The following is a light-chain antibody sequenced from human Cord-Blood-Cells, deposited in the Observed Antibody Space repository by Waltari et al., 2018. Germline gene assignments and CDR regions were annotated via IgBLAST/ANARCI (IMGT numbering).Light chain of an antibody. CDR1: QSISSW. V-gene: IGKV1-5*01. Sequence: DIQMTQSPSTLSALVGDRATITCRASQSISSWLAWYQQKPGKAPNLLIYDASSLESGVPSRFSGSGSGTEFTLTISSLQPDDFATYYCQQYNSYSPTFGQGTKVEIK. CDR3: QQYNSYSPT. J-gene: IGKJ1*01. CDR2: DAS.